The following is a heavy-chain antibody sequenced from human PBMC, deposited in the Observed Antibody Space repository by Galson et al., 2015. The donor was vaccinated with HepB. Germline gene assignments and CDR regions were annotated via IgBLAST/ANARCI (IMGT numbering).Heavy chain of an antibody. CDR2: ISAYNGNT. CDR3: ASSIGAGPDY. CDR1: GGTFSSYA. V-gene: IGHV1-18*01. J-gene: IGHJ4*02. Sequence: SVKVSCKASGGTFSSYAISWVRQAPGQGLEWMGWISAYNGNTNYAQKLQGRVTMTTDTSTSTAYMELRSLRSDDTAVYYCASSIGAGPDYWGQGTLATVSS.